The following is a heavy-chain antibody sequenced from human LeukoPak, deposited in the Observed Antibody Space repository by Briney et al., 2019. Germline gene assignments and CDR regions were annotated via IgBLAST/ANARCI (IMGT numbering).Heavy chain of an antibody. V-gene: IGHV4-4*09. D-gene: IGHD6-19*01. CDR3: ARRYASGWSPTFDY. J-gene: IGHJ4*02. Sequence: SETLSLTCTVSGGSISSYYWSWIRQPPGKGLEWIGYIYTSGSTNYNPSLKSRVTISVDTSKNQFSLELRSVTAADTAVYFCARRYASGWSPTFDYWGQGILVTVST. CDR2: IYTSGST. CDR1: GGSISSYY.